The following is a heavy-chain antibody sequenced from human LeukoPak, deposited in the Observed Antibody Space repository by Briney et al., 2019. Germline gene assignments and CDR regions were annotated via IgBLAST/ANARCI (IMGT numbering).Heavy chain of an antibody. V-gene: IGHV1-2*02. Sequence: ALVKVSCKASGYTFTGYYMHWVRQAPGQGLEWMGWINPNSGDTNYAQKFQGRVTMTSDTSINTAYMELTRLRSDDTAVYYCAREAAGADYWGQGTLVTVSS. CDR1: GYTFTGYY. D-gene: IGHD6-19*01. J-gene: IGHJ4*02. CDR2: INPNSGDT. CDR3: AREAAGADY.